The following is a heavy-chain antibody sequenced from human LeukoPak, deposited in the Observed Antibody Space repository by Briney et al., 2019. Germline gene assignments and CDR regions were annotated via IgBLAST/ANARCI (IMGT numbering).Heavy chain of an antibody. Sequence: SETLSLTCSVSDDSISIYYWSWIRQPPGKGLEWIGYIDHTGSTNYNPSLNSRVTISVDTSKNQFSLKLSSVTAADTAVYYCARGPEQWPGYWGQGTLVTVSS. CDR2: IDHTGST. J-gene: IGHJ4*02. CDR3: ARGPEQWPGY. CDR1: DDSISIYY. V-gene: IGHV4-59*12. D-gene: IGHD6-19*01.